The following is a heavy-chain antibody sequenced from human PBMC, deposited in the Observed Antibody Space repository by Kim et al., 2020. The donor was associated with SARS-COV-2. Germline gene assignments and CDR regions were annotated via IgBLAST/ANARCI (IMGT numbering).Heavy chain of an antibody. CDR3: ARHKGLENRYFDWAPLGVYFDY. D-gene: IGHD3-9*01. V-gene: IGHV4-39*01. Sequence: SETLSLTCTVSGGSISSSSYYWGWIRQPPGKGLEWIGSIYYSGSTYYNPSLKSRVTISVDTSKNQFSLKLSSVTAADTAVYYCARHKGLENRYFDWAPLGVYFDYWGQGTLVTVSS. CDR2: IYYSGST. CDR1: GGSISSSSYY. J-gene: IGHJ4*02.